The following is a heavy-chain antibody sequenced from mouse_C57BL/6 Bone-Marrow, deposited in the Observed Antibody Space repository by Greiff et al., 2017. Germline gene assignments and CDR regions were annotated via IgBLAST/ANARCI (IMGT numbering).Heavy chain of an antibody. D-gene: IGHD1-1*01. Sequence: QVQLQQPGAELVRPGTSVKLSCKASGYTFTSYWMHWVKQRPGQGLEWIGVIDPSDSYTNYNQKFKGKATLTVDTSSSTAYMQRSSLTSEDSAVYYCARNRALYGAMDYWGQGTSVTVSS. CDR3: ARNRALYGAMDY. CDR1: GYTFTSYW. J-gene: IGHJ4*01. CDR2: IDPSDSYT. V-gene: IGHV1-59*01.